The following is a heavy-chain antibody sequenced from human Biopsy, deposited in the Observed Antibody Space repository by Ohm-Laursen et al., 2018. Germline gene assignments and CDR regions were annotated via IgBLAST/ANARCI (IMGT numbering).Heavy chain of an antibody. CDR3: ARDPRDTALGIFDY. V-gene: IGHV3-66*01. J-gene: IGHJ4*02. CDR2: IYAGATT. D-gene: IGHD5-18*01. CDR1: KFTVRTNS. Sequence: SLRLSCAASKFTVRTNSMSWVRLAPGKGLEWVSVIYAGATTYYPDSAKGRFTISRDNSKNMLYLQMNTLRDADTAVYYCARDPRDTALGIFDYWGLGTLVTASS.